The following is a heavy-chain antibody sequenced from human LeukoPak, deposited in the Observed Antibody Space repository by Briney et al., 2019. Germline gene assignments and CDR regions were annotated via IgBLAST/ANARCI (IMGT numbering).Heavy chain of an antibody. CDR3: AKDIYSSSWYGAFDI. Sequence: GGSLRLSCAASGFTFSSYSMNWVRQAPGKGLEWVSSISSSSSYIYYADSVKGRFTISRDNAKNSLYLQMNSLRAEDTALYYCAKDIYSSSWYGAFDIWGQGTMVTVSS. V-gene: IGHV3-21*04. CDR1: GFTFSSYS. D-gene: IGHD6-13*01. CDR2: ISSSSSYI. J-gene: IGHJ3*02.